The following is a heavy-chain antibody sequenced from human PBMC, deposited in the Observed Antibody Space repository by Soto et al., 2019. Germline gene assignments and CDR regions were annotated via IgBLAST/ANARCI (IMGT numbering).Heavy chain of an antibody. CDR2: INNAGTT. J-gene: IGHJ6*02. Sequence: EVQLVESGGTLVQPGGSLKLSCAASGFDASVNFMTWVRQAPGKGLEWVSSINNAGTTLYADSVKGRFTISRADSKNALFLQMNSLRVEDTAMYYCVRENYYYGMDVWGQGTAVTVSS. CDR1: GFDASVNF. V-gene: IGHV3-66*01. CDR3: VRENYYYGMDV.